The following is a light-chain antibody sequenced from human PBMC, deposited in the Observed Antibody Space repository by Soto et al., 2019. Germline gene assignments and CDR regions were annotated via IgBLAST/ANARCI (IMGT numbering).Light chain of an antibody. V-gene: IGKV1-5*03. CDR3: QHYFSYPYA. CDR1: QSVLTW. CDR2: KAS. J-gene: IGKJ2*01. Sequence: DIQVTQSPATLSASVGDTVSITCRASQSVLTWLACYQQKPGKAPNLLIYKASRLRDGVPSRFSGSGSGTDFTLTITSLQPDDFASYFCQHYFSYPYAFGQGTKLEI.